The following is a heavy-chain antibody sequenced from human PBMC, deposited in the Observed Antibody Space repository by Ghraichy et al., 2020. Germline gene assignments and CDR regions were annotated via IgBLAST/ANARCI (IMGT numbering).Heavy chain of an antibody. CDR1: GFTFSGYS. V-gene: IGHV3-48*01. J-gene: IGHJ4*02. D-gene: IGHD1-7*01. CDR2: ISGSGKTS. Sequence: GGSLRLSCVASGFTFSGYSINWVRQVPGKGLEWVSHISGSGKTSFYAASVKGRFTISRDNGKNSLYLQMNSLRAEDTAVYYCARVRAKLELYDWGQGTLVTVSS. CDR3: ARVRAKLELYD.